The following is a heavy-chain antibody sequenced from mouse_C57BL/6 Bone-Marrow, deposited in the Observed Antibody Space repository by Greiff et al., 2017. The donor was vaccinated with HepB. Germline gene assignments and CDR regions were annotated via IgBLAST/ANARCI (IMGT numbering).Heavy chain of an antibody. J-gene: IGHJ1*03. CDR3: ARDEGYYGSSFHWYFDV. CDR1: GFTFSSYA. V-gene: IGHV5-4*01. D-gene: IGHD1-1*01. Sequence: EVKLMESGGGLVKPGGSLKLSCAASGFTFSSYAMSWVRQTPEKRLEWVATISDGGSYTYYPDNVKGRFTISRDNAKNNLYLQMSHLKSEDTAMYYCARDEGYYGSSFHWYFDVWGTGTTVTVSS. CDR2: ISDGGSYT.